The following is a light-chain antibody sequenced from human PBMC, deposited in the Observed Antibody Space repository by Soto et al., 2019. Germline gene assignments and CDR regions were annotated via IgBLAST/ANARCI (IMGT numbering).Light chain of an antibody. CDR2: DAS. Sequence: EIVLTQSPATLSLSPGERATLSCRASQSVSSYLAWYQQKPGQAPRLVIYDASSRATGIPARFSGSGSGTDFTLTISSLEPEDFAFYFCQQRSNWRDSFGQGTKLEIK. CDR1: QSVSSY. V-gene: IGKV3-11*01. J-gene: IGKJ2*03. CDR3: QQRSNWRDS.